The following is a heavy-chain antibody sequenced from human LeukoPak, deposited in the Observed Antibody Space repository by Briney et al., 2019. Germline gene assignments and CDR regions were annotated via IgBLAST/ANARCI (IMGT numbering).Heavy chain of an antibody. CDR1: GGTFSSCA. Sequence: ASVKVSCKASGGTFSSCAMSWVRQAPGQGLEWVGAIIPIFGTANYAQKFQGRVTITADKSTSTAYMELSSLRSEDTAVYYCARGNSVVTLYDAFDIWGQGTMVTVSS. CDR3: ARGNSVVTLYDAFDI. V-gene: IGHV1-69*06. J-gene: IGHJ3*02. D-gene: IGHD3-22*01. CDR2: IIPIFGTA.